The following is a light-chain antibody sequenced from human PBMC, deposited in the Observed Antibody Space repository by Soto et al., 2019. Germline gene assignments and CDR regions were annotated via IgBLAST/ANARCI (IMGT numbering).Light chain of an antibody. Sequence: QSALTQPASVSGSPGQSITISCTGTSSDVGGYNFVSWYQHHPGKAPKLMIYDVSNRPSGVSNRFSGSKSGNTASLTISGLQAEDEADYYCSSFTGTSTVIFGGGTKVTVL. J-gene: IGLJ2*01. CDR1: SSDVGGYNF. V-gene: IGLV2-14*03. CDR3: SSFTGTSTVI. CDR2: DVS.